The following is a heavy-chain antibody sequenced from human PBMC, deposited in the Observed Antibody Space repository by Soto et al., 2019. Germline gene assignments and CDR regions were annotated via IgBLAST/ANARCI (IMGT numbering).Heavy chain of an antibody. Sequence: EVQLLEYGGGLVQPGGSLRLSCAASGFTFSSYAMSWVRQAPGKGLEWVSVISGSGDSTYYADSVRGRFTIYGDNSKNTLYRQMTSLRAEDPAVYYCAKDRDGAAAGPTKFYGMDVWGQRTTVTVSS. CDR3: AKDRDGAAAGPTKFYGMDV. CDR2: ISGSGDST. J-gene: IGHJ6*02. D-gene: IGHD6-13*01. CDR1: GFTFSSYA. V-gene: IGHV3-23*01.